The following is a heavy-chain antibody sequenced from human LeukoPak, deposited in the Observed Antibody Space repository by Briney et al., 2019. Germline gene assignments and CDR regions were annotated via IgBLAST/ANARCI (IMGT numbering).Heavy chain of an antibody. V-gene: IGHV4-34*01. CDR3: ARGQIRTYGGHTIPVVFDY. CDR1: GGSFSGYY. J-gene: IGHJ4*01. Sequence: PSETLSLTCAVYGGSFSGYYWSWIRQPPGKGLEWIGEINHSGSTNYNPSLKSRVTISVDTSKNQFSLKLSSVTAADTAVYYCARGQIRTYGGHTIPVVFDYWGQGTLVTVSS. D-gene: IGHD4-23*01. CDR2: INHSGST.